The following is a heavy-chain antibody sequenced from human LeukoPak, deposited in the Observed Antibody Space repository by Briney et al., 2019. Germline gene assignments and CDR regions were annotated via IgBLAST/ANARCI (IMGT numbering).Heavy chain of an antibody. D-gene: IGHD3-10*01. CDR1: GGSFSGYY. V-gene: IGHV4-34*01. CDR3: ATLTYGSGRWGLSEGY. CDR2: INHSGST. J-gene: IGHJ4*02. Sequence: SETLSLTCAVYGGSFSGYYWSWIRQPPGKGLEWIGEINHSGSTNYKPSLKSRVTISVDTSKNQFSLKLSSVTAADTAVYYCATLTYGSGRWGLSEGYWGQGTLVTVSS.